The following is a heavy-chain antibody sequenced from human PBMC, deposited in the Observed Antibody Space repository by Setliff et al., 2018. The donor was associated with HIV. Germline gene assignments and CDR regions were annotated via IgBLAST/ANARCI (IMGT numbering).Heavy chain of an antibody. CDR1: GFTFSTFW. J-gene: IGHJ6*02. CDR3: AYYSSGSFYLGYYYYHGMDV. Sequence: GGSLRLSCAASGFTFSTFWMGWVRQAPGNGLEWVANINRDGSAKNYVDSVRGRFTISRDNAENSLYLQMISLRAEDTAVYYCAYYSSGSFYLGYYYYHGMDVWGQGTTVTV. V-gene: IGHV3-7*01. CDR2: INRDGSAK. D-gene: IGHD3-10*01.